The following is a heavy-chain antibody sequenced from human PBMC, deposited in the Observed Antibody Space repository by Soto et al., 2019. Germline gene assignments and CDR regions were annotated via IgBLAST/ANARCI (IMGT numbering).Heavy chain of an antibody. Sequence: PGGALRLYCAASGFTFSSYGMHWVRQAPGKGLEWVAVISYDGSNKYYADSVKGRFTISRDNSKNTLYLQMNSLRAEDTAVYYCAKGAHWYYYDSSGYYPGRDYFDYWGQGTLVTVSS. D-gene: IGHD3-22*01. J-gene: IGHJ4*02. CDR1: GFTFSSYG. CDR3: AKGAHWYYYDSSGYYPGRDYFDY. V-gene: IGHV3-30*18. CDR2: ISYDGSNK.